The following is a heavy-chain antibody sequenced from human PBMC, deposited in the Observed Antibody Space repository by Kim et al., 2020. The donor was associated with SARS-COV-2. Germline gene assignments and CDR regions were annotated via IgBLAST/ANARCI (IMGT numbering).Heavy chain of an antibody. V-gene: IGHV1-3*01. CDR3: ARVPNWKYDNWFDP. J-gene: IGHJ5*02. Sequence: ASVKVSCKASGYTFTSYAMHWVRQAPGQRLEWMGWINAGNGNTKYSQKFQGRVTITRDTSASTAYMELSSLRSEDTAVYYCARVPNWKYDNWFDPWGQGTLVTVSS. D-gene: IGHD1-7*01. CDR2: INAGNGNT. CDR1: GYTFTSYA.